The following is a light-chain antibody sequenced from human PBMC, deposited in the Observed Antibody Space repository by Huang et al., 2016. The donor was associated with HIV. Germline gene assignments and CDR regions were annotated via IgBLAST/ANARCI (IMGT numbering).Light chain of an antibody. CDR3: QQYNNWLT. V-gene: IGKV3-15*01. Sequence: EIVMTQSPATLSVSPGERAPLSCRASQSVSSNLAWYQQTPGHAPRLLIYGASTRATGIPARFSGSGSGTEFTLTISSLQSEDFAVYYCQQYNNWLTFGGGTKVEIK. CDR1: QSVSSN. CDR2: GAS. J-gene: IGKJ4*01.